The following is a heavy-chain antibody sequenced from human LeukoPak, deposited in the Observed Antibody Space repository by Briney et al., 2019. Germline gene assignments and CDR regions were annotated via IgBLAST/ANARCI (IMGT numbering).Heavy chain of an antibody. CDR3: ARTLRFLEWFNAFDI. Sequence: SQTLSLTCAVSGGSISSGGYSWSWIRQPPGKGLEWIGYIYHSGSTNYNPSLKSRVTISVDTSKNQFSLKLSSVTAADTAVYYCARTLRFLEWFNAFDIWGQGTMVTVSS. J-gene: IGHJ3*02. D-gene: IGHD3-3*01. V-gene: IGHV4-30-2*01. CDR2: IYHSGST. CDR1: GGSISSGGYS.